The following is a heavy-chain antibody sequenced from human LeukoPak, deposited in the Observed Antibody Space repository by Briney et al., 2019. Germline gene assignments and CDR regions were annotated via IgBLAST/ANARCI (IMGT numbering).Heavy chain of an antibody. CDR3: ATRRIAVAAPFDY. D-gene: IGHD6-19*01. J-gene: IGHJ4*02. Sequence: SETLSLTCAVSGASITSYYWSWIRRPPGKGLEWIGYIYYSGSTNYNPSLKSRVTMSVDTSKNEFSLKLSSVTTADTAVYYCATRRIAVAAPFDYWGQGTLVTVSS. CDR1: GASITSYY. V-gene: IGHV4-59*01. CDR2: IYYSGST.